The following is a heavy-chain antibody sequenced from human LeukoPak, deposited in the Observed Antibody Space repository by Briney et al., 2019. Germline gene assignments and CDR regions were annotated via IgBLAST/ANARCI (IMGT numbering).Heavy chain of an antibody. J-gene: IGHJ6*03. CDR3: AKTLRSAYSSGWYSYYYYMDV. Sequence: GGSLRLSCAASGFTFSSYAMSWVRQAPGKGLEWVSAISGSGGSTYYADSVKGRFTISRDNSKNTLYLQMNSLRAEDTAVYYCAKTLRSAYSSGWYSYYYYMDVWGKGPRSPSP. CDR1: GFTFSSYA. D-gene: IGHD6-19*01. V-gene: IGHV3-23*01. CDR2: ISGSGGST.